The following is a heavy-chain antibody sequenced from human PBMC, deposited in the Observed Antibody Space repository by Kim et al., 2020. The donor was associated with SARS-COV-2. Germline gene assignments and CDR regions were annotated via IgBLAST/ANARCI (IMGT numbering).Heavy chain of an antibody. CDR2: IYWNDDK. CDR3: VHRPLDGWYAH. D-gene: IGHD6-19*01. V-gene: IGHV2-5*01. Sequence: SGPTLVKPTQTLTLTCTFSGFSLSTSGVGVGWIRQPPGKALEWLALIYWNDDKRYSPSLKSRLTFTKDTSKNEVVLTMTNMDPVDTATYYCVHRPLDGWYAHWGQGILVTLSP. J-gene: IGHJ4*02. CDR1: GFSLSTSGVG.